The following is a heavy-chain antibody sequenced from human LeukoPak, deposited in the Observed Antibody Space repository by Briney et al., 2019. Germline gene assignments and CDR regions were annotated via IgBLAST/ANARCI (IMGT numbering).Heavy chain of an antibody. Sequence: KPSETLSLTCAVSGGSISSGGYSWRWIRQPPGKGLEWIGYIYHSGSTYYNPSLKSRVTISVDRSKNQFSLKLSSVTAADTAVYYCASSGYYYDSSGYYPDYWGQGTLVTVSS. CDR2: IYHSGST. D-gene: IGHD3-22*01. V-gene: IGHV4-30-2*01. J-gene: IGHJ4*02. CDR1: GGSISSGGYS. CDR3: ASSGYYYDSSGYYPDY.